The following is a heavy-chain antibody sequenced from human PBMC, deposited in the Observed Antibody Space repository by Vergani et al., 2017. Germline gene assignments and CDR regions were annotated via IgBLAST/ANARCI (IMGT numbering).Heavy chain of an antibody. Sequence: EVQLVESGGVVVQPGGSLRLSCAASGFTFDDYTMHWVRQAPGKGLEWVSLISWDGGSTYYADSMKGRFTISRDNSKNSLYLQMNSLRTEYTALYYCASHNWNYERLFYPRGQGSLVSVSA. CDR3: ASHNWNYERLFYP. V-gene: IGHV3-43*01. CDR2: ISWDGGST. D-gene: IGHD1-7*01. CDR1: GFTFDDYT. J-gene: IGHJ5*02.